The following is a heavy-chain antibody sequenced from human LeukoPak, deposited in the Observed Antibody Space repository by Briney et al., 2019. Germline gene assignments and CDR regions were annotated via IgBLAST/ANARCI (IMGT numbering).Heavy chain of an antibody. CDR2: IKQDGGET. CDR3: ARNSTGWQADSFDI. CDR1: GFTFSSYA. J-gene: IGHJ3*02. V-gene: IGHV3-7*01. D-gene: IGHD2/OR15-2a*01. Sequence: PGGSLRLSCGASGFTFSSYAMSWVRQAPGKGLEWVADIKQDGGETYYADFVRGRFTISRDNGKNSLYLQMNSLRVEDTAVYFCARNSTGWQADSFDIWGQGTKVTVSA.